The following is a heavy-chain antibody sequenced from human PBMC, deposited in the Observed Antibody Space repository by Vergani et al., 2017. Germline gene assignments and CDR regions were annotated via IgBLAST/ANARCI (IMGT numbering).Heavy chain of an antibody. J-gene: IGHJ4*02. CDR2: VCPSGST. CDR1: GAPISYWC. V-gene: IGHV4-4*07. D-gene: IGHD7-27*01. Sequence: QVQMQESGPGLVKTSETLSLTCSASGAPISYWCWSWLRQPAGKGLEWSGLVCPSGSTNYKPSLKSRVTMSIDTSKNQFSLKLTSVTAADTAVYYCATGAGPFDIWGQGTLVTVSS. CDR3: ATGAGPFDI.